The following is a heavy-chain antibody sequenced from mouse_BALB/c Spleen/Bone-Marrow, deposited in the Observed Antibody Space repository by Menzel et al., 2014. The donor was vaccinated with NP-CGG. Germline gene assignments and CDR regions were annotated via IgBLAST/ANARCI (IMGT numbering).Heavy chain of an antibody. V-gene: IGHV1-54*01. J-gene: IGHJ4*01. CDR1: GYAFXNYL. CDR3: ARWDYAMDY. Sequence: VQLQQSGAELVRPGTSVKVSCKASGYAFXNYLIEWVKQRPGQGLEWIGVINPGSGGTNYNEKFKGKATLTADKSSSTAYMQLSSLTSDDSAVYFCARWDYAMDYWGRGTSVTVSS. CDR2: INPGSGGT.